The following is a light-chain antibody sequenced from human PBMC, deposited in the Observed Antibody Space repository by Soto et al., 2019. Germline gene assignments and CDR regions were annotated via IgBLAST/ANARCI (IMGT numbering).Light chain of an antibody. J-gene: IGKJ2*01. CDR2: DAS. CDR3: QQRSNWPPYT. Sequence: EIVLTQSPATLSLSPGERATLSCRASQSVSSYLAWYQQKPGQAPRLLIYDASNRATGIPARFSGSGSGTECTLTIIILEPEDFAVYYCQQRSNWPPYTFGQGTKLEIK. CDR1: QSVSSY. V-gene: IGKV3-11*01.